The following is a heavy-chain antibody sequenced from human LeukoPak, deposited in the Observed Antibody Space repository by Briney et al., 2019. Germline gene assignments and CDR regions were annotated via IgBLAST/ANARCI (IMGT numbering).Heavy chain of an antibody. CDR3: AAIESLHDAFDI. D-gene: IGHD5-24*01. J-gene: IGHJ3*02. V-gene: IGHV4-59*08. CDR1: GGSISSYY. CDR2: IYYSGST. Sequence: SETLSLTCTVSGGSISSYYWSWIRQPPGKGLEWIGYIYYSGSTNYNPSLKSRVTISVDTSKNQFSLKLSSVTAADTAVYYCAAIESLHDAFDIWGQGTMVTVSS.